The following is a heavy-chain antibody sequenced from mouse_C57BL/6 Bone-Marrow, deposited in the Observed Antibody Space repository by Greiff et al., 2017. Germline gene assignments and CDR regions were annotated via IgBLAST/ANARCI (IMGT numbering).Heavy chain of an antibody. CDR2: INPNYGTT. CDR1: CYSFTDYN. D-gene: IGHD1-1*01. V-gene: IGHV1-39*01. J-gene: IGHJ4*01. CDR3: ARSSFFTYGSSYVDYAMDY. Sequence: EVKLVESGPELVKPGASVKISCKASCYSFTDYNMNWVKQSNGKSLEWIGVINPNYGTTSYNQKFKGKATLTVDQSSSTAYMQLNSLTSEDSAVYYCARSSFFTYGSSYVDYAMDYWGQGTSVTVSS.